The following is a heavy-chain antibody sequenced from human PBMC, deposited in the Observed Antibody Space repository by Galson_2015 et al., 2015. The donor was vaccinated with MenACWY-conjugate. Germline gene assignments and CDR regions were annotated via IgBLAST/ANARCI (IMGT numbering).Heavy chain of an antibody. D-gene: IGHD4-23*01. Sequence: SLRLSCAASGLTFSTSWTHWVRQAPGKGLVWVSRINNDGSSTSYADSVKGRFTISRDNAKNTLYLQMNSLRAEDTAVYYCTREAYGGTVVWGQGTLVTVSS. CDR2: INNDGSST. CDR3: TREAYGGTVV. V-gene: IGHV3-74*01. CDR1: GLTFSTSW. J-gene: IGHJ4*02.